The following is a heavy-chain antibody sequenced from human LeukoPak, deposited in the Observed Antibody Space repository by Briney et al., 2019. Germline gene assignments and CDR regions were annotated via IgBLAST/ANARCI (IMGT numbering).Heavy chain of an antibody. CDR1: GDSFSGYF. J-gene: IGHJ3*02. Sequence: PSETLSLTCAVYGDSFSGYFWSWIRQSPAKGLEWFGEVDDRGNIFYNPSLKSRVTISADPAKNQFSLKVMSVTAADTAVYYCARKWVHNTLDIWGQGTTVTVSS. CDR2: VDDRGNI. V-gene: IGHV4-34*01. CDR3: ARKWVHNTLDI. D-gene: IGHD1-26*01.